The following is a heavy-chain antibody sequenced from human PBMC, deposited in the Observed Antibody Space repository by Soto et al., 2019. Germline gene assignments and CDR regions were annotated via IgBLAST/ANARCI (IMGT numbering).Heavy chain of an antibody. CDR3: ARGTAIYGDYYYGMDV. J-gene: IGHJ6*02. CDR1: GYTFTSYA. CDR2: MNPNSGNT. V-gene: IGHV1-8*02. D-gene: IGHD4-17*01. Sequence: GASVKVSCKASGYTFTSYAINWVRQATGQGLEWMGWMNPNSGNTGYAQKFQGRVTMTRNTSISTAYMELSSLRSEDTAVYYCARGTAIYGDYYYGMDVWGQGTTVTVSS.